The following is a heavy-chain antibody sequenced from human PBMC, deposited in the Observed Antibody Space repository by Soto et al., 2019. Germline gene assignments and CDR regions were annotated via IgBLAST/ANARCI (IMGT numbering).Heavy chain of an antibody. CDR3: AKDYDSSGYYSPGGWFDP. D-gene: IGHD3-22*01. V-gene: IGHV3-23*01. Sequence: PGGSLRLSCAASGFTFSSYAMSWVRQAPGKGLEWVSAISGSGGSTYYADSVKGRFTISRDNSKNTLYLQMNSLRAEDTAVYYCAKDYDSSGYYSPGGWFDPWGQGTLVTVSS. CDR2: ISGSGGST. J-gene: IGHJ5*02. CDR1: GFTFSSYA.